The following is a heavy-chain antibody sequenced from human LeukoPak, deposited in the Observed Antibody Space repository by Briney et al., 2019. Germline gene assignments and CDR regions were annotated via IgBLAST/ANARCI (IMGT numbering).Heavy chain of an antibody. CDR2: IKSDGSNT. CDR3: AGGYDSRY. CDR1: GFTFSTYW. J-gene: IGHJ1*01. V-gene: IGHV3-74*01. Sequence: PGGSLRLSCAASGFTFSTYWMQWDRQAPGKGLVWVSRIKSDGSNTAYADSVKGRFTISRDNAKNTLYLQMNSLRDEDTAVYYCAGGYDSRYWGQGTLVTVSS. D-gene: IGHD3-22*01.